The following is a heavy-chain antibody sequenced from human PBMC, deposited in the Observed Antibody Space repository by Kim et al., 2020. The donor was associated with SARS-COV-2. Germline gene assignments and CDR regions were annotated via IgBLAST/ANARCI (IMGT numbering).Heavy chain of an antibody. D-gene: IGHD5-12*01. Sequence: SETLSLTCTVSGGSVSSGSYYWSWIRQPPGKGLEWIGYIYYSGSTNYNPSLKSRVTISVDTSKNQFSLKLSSVTAADTAVYYCARDERVYSGYDYTYWYFDLWGRGTLVTVSS. CDR3: ARDERVYSGYDYTYWYFDL. CDR2: IYYSGST. J-gene: IGHJ2*01. CDR1: GGSVSSGSYY. V-gene: IGHV4-61*01.